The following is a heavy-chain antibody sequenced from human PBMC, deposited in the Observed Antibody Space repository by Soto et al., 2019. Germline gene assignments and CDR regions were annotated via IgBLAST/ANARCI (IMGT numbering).Heavy chain of an antibody. Sequence: GGSLRLSCAASGFNFNTYAMSWVRQAPGKGLEWVSGISGGGGSIHYVDSVKGRFTISRDNSKNTLYLQMDSLRGEDTAVYYCAKAKYSNYVSHAFDVWGQGTMAAVSS. CDR2: ISGGGGSI. CDR3: AKAKYSNYVSHAFDV. V-gene: IGHV3-23*01. J-gene: IGHJ3*01. CDR1: GFNFNTYA. D-gene: IGHD3-10*02.